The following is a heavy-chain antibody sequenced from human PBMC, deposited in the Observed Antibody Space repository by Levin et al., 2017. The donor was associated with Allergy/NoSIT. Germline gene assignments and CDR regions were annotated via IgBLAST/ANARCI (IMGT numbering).Heavy chain of an antibody. CDR1: GFTFSSYA. CDR2: ISGSGGST. CDR3: AKYVVVTALRWYYFDY. J-gene: IGHJ4*02. Sequence: GGSLRLSCAASGFTFSSYAMSWVRQAPGKGLEWVSAISGSGGSTYYADSVKGRFTISRDNSKNTLYLQMNSLRAEDTAVYYCAKYVVVTALRWYYFDYWGQGTLVTVSS. D-gene: IGHD2-21*02. V-gene: IGHV3-23*01.